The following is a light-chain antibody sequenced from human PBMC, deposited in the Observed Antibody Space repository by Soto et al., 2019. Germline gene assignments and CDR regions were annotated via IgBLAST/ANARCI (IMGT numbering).Light chain of an antibody. CDR3: SSYTSSSTPVV. CDR1: TSDFGGYNY. V-gene: IGLV2-14*01. CDR2: DVS. J-gene: IGLJ2*01. Sequence: QSVLTQPASVSGSPGQAITISCTGTTSDFGGYNYVSWYQQHPGKAPKLMIYDVSNRPSGVSNRFSGSKSGNTASLTISGLQAEEEADYYCSSYTSSSTPVVFGGGTKLTVL.